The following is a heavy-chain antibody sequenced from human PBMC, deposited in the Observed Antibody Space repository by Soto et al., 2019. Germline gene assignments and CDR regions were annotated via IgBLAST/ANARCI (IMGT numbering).Heavy chain of an antibody. CDR2: ISSGGDYI. CDR3: TRDQGGSYDSWFDP. V-gene: IGHV3-21*01. CDR1: XXXXXXS. D-gene: IGHD1-26*01. J-gene: IGHJ5*02. Sequence: EAQVVESGGGXVKXXXXLRXSXRXXXXXXSMXXXXQAPGKGLEWVASISSGGDYIKYADSVKGRFTISRDNAENSVALLMSSLRVEDTAVYFCTRDQGGSYDSWFDPWGQGTLVTVSS.